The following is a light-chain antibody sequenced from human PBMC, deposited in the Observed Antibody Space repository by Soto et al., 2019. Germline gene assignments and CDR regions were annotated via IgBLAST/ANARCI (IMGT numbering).Light chain of an antibody. J-gene: IGLJ3*02. CDR3: TAWDDSLRGWM. CDR1: SSDVGGYNY. Sequence: QSVLTQPPSASGSPGQSVTISCTGTSSDVGGYNYVSWYQQHPGKAPKLMIYEVSKRPSGVPDRFSGSKSGNTASLTVSGLQPEDEADYFCTAWDDSLRGWMFGGGTKLTVL. CDR2: EVS. V-gene: IGLV2-8*01.